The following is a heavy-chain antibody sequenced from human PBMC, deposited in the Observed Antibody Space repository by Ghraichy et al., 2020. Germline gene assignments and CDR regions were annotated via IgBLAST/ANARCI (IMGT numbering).Heavy chain of an antibody. D-gene: IGHD3-3*01. V-gene: IGHV4-38-2*02. CDR1: GYSISSNFY. J-gene: IGHJ5*01. CDR3: ARDFLGFDS. CDR2: ILYSGST. Sequence: SETLSLTYTDSGYSISSNFYWGWLRQPPGKGLEWIGNILYSGSTYYNPSLKSRVTISLDTSKNQFSLRLSSVTAADTAVYYCARDFLGFDSWGLGTLVTVSA.